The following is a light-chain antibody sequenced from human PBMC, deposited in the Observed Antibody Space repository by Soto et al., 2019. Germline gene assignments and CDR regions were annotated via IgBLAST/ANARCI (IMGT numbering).Light chain of an antibody. CDR1: SSDVGGYNY. CDR2: EVS. CDR3: SSYAGSNNHVV. V-gene: IGLV2-8*01. Sequence: QSVLTQPPSASGSPGQSVTISCTGTSSDVGGYNYVSWYQQHPGKAPKLMIYEVSKRPSGVPDRFSGSKSGNMASLTVSGLQAEDEADYYCSSYAGSNNHVVFGGGTKVTVL. J-gene: IGLJ2*01.